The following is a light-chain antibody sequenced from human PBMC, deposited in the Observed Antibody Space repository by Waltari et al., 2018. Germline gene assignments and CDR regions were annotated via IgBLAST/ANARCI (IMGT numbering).Light chain of an antibody. Sequence: FVLTQSPGTLSLSPGERATLSCRASQRVTYNYLAWFQRKPGQAPRLLVYGASTRATGIPDRFSGSGSGTDFTLTITRLEPEDFAVYYCQQYGYSSWTFGQGTKVEIK. J-gene: IGKJ1*01. V-gene: IGKV3-20*01. CDR1: QRVTYNY. CDR2: GAS. CDR3: QQYGYSSWT.